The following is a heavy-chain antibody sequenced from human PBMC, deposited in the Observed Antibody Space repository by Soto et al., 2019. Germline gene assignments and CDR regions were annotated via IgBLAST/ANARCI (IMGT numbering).Heavy chain of an antibody. CDR2: IYYSGST. Sequence: SETLSLTCPVSGGSISSFYWTWIRQPPGKGLEWIGYIYYSGSTNYNPSLKSRVTISVDTSKNQFSLKLSSVTAADTAVYYCARGANWVDIWGQGTLVTVSS. J-gene: IGHJ3*02. V-gene: IGHV4-59*01. CDR3: ARGANWVDI. CDR1: GGSISSFY. D-gene: IGHD7-27*01.